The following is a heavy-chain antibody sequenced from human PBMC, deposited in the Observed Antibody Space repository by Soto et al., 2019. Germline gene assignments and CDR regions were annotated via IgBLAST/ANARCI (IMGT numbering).Heavy chain of an antibody. D-gene: IGHD2-8*01. CDR3: ARQDIVLMVYANDY. CDR2: IYYSGST. J-gene: IGHJ4*02. CDR1: GGSISSSSYY. Sequence: QLQLQESGPGLVKPSETLSLTCTVSGGSISSSSYYWGWIRQPPGKGLELIGSIYYSGSTYYNPSLKSRVTISVDTSKNQFSLKLSSVTAADTAVYYCARQDIVLMVYANDYWGQGTLVTVSS. V-gene: IGHV4-39*01.